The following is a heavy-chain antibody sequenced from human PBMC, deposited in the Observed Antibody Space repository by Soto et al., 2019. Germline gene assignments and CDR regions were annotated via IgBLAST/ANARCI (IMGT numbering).Heavy chain of an antibody. CDR1: GGSISSSNYY. CDR3: ARSVAGPLLGWFDP. V-gene: IGHV4-39*02. J-gene: IGHJ5*02. CDR2: FYFTGIR. D-gene: IGHD6-19*01. Sequence: QLQLQESGPGLVKPSETLSLTCTVSGGSISSSNYYWGWIRQPPGKGLEWIGSFYFTGIRYYNPSLKSRVTISVDTSKNHFSLNLSSVTAADTAVYFCARSVAGPLLGWFDPWGQGTLVTVSS.